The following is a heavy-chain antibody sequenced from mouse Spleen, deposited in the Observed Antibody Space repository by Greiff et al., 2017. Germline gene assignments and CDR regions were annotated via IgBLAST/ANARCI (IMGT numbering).Heavy chain of an antibody. Sequence: VQLQQPGAELVMPGASVKLSCKASGYTFTSYWMHWVKQRPGQGLEWIGEIDPSDSYTNCNQKFKGKATLTVDKSSSTAYMQLSSLTSEDSAVYYCARYSGTGFDYWGQGTTLTVSS. CDR2: IDPSDSYT. CDR1: GYTFTSYW. V-gene: IGHV1-69*01. D-gene: IGHD4-1*01. J-gene: IGHJ2*01. CDR3: ARYSGTGFDY.